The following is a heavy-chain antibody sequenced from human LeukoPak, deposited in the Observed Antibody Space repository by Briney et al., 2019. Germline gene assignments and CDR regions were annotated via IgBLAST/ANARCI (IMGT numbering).Heavy chain of an antibody. J-gene: IGHJ6*02. CDR1: GYTFTSYD. Sequence: ASVKVSCKASGYTFTSYDINWVRQATGQGLEWIGWMNPNSGKTGYAQKFQGRVTMTRNTSISTAYMELTSLRSEDTAVYYCASMGLRHYHYSYGMDVWGQGTTVTVSS. CDR3: ASMGLRHYHYSYGMDV. CDR2: MNPNSGKT. D-gene: IGHD1-26*01. V-gene: IGHV1-8*01.